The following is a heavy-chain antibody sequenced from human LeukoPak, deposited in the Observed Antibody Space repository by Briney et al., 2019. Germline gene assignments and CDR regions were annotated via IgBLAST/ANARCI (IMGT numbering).Heavy chain of an antibody. Sequence: GGSLRLSCAASGFTSSSYWMSWVRQAPGKGLEWVANVKQDGSEKYYVDSVKGRFTISKDNAKNSLYLQMNSLRAEDTAVYYCARGGSSWTQQYYFDYWGQGTLVTVSS. D-gene: IGHD6-13*01. CDR2: VKQDGSEK. CDR3: ARGGSSWTQQYYFDY. J-gene: IGHJ4*02. V-gene: IGHV3-7*01. CDR1: GFTSSSYW.